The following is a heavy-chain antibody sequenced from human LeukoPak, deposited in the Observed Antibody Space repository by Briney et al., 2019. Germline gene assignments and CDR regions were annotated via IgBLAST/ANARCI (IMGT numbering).Heavy chain of an antibody. CDR2: ISYDGSNK. Sequence: GGSLRLSCAASGFTFSSYGMHWVRQAPGKGLEWVAVISYDGSNKYYADSVKGRFTISRDNSKNTLYLQMNSLRAEDTAVYYCARDIRGLNWFDPWGQGTLVTVSS. D-gene: IGHD2-2*02. J-gene: IGHJ5*02. CDR3: ARDIRGLNWFDP. V-gene: IGHV3-30*03. CDR1: GFTFSSYG.